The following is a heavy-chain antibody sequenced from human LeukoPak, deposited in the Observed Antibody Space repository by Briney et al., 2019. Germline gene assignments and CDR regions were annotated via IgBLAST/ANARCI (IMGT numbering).Heavy chain of an antibody. CDR3: ARDSDSSSWYNWFDP. CDR1: GGSISSSNW. V-gene: IGHV4-4*02. CDR2: IYHSGST. J-gene: IGHJ5*02. Sequence: PSETLSLTCAVSGGSISSSNWWSWVRQPPGKGLEWIGEIYHSGSTNYNPSLKSRVTISVDKSKNQFSLKLSSVTAADTAVYYCARDSDSSSWYNWFDPWGQGTLVTVSS. D-gene: IGHD6-13*01.